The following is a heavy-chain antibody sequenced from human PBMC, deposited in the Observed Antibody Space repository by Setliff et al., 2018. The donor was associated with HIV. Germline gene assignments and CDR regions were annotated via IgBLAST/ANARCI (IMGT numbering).Heavy chain of an antibody. CDR3: ARDRFYYDSSGYPNWFDP. Sequence: GGSLRLSCVASGFTFRSYWMSWVRQAPGKGLEWVAFIRYDGSNQYYADSVKGRFTISRDNSKNSLYLQMNSLRAEDTAVYYCARDRFYYDSSGYPNWFDPWGQGTLVTVS. V-gene: IGHV3-30*02. CDR1: GFTFRSYW. CDR2: IRYDGSNQ. J-gene: IGHJ5*02. D-gene: IGHD3-22*01.